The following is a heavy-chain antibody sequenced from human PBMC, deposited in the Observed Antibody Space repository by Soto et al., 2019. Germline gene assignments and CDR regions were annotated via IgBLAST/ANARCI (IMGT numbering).Heavy chain of an antibody. J-gene: IGHJ5*01. CDR1: GFTFSRYN. Sequence: QVQLVESGGGVVQPGRSLRLSCVASGFTFSRYNMHWVRQAPGKGLEWVGVVWFDGSLKYYADSVKGRFTVSRDNSKNTVYLEMDSLRAEDTAVYYCAKALVVAQVTYNWLDSWGQVTLVTVSS. D-gene: IGHD2-15*01. CDR3: AKALVVAQVTYNWLDS. CDR2: VWFDGSLK. V-gene: IGHV3-33*06.